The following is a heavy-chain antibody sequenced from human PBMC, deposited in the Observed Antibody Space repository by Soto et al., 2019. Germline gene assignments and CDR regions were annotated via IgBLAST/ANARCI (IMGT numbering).Heavy chain of an antibody. CDR2: IHRDGSST. CDR1: GLTFSSYW. D-gene: IGHD2-21*02. CDR3: ARDGSYCGGHCYSLWYFDL. V-gene: IGHV3-74*01. J-gene: IGHJ2*01. Sequence: EVQLVESGGGLVQPGGSLRLSCEASGLTFSSYWMHWVRQAPGKGLVWVSRIHRDGSSTSYADSVKGRFTISRDNAKNTLYLQMNSLRAEDTAVHYCARDGSYCGGHCYSLWYFDLSGRGTLVTVSS.